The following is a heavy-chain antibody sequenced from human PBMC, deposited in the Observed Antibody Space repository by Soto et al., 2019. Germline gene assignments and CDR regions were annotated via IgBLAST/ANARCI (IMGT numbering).Heavy chain of an antibody. J-gene: IGHJ6*03. Sequence: GGSLRLSCAASGFTFSSYDMHWVRQATGKGLEWVSAIGTAGDTYYPGSVKGRFTISRENAKNSLYLQMNSLRAGDTAVYYCARADPIAAAPQIYYMDVWGKGTTVTVSS. V-gene: IGHV3-13*01. CDR3: ARADPIAAAPQIYYMDV. CDR2: IGTAGDT. CDR1: GFTFSSYD. D-gene: IGHD6-13*01.